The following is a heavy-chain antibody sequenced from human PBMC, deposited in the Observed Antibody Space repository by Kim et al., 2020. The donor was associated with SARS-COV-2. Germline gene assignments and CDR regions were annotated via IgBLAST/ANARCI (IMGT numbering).Heavy chain of an antibody. D-gene: IGHD3-16*02. Sequence: AQKFQGRVTITADESTSTAYMELSSLRSEDTAVYYCARDGIYVWGSYLDYWGQGTLVTVSS. V-gene: IGHV1-69*01. J-gene: IGHJ4*02. CDR3: ARDGIYVWGSYLDY.